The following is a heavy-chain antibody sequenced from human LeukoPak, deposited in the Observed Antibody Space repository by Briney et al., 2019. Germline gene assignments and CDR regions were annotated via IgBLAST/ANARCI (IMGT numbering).Heavy chain of an antibody. D-gene: IGHD1-26*01. CDR2: IYTSGST. Sequence: TSQTLSLTCTVSGGSISSGSYYWSWIRQPAGKGLEWIGRIYTSGSTNYNPSLKSRVTISVDTSKNQFPLKLSSVTAADTAVYYCARDGRPSPQLGATEWYFDLWGRGTLVTVSS. J-gene: IGHJ2*01. V-gene: IGHV4-61*02. CDR1: GGSISSGSYY. CDR3: ARDGRPSPQLGATEWYFDL.